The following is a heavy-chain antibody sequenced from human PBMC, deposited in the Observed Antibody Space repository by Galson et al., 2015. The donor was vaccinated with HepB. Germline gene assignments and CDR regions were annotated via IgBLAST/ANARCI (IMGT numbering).Heavy chain of an antibody. CDR3: AKGAAVYLSQDHFSAMDV. CDR2: IIPIFGAP. Sequence: SVKVSCKASGGSFSNFGLSWVRQAPGQGLEWMGGIIPIFGAPRYAQKFQGRVTITADESTTTAYMDLSSLRSEDTAVYYCAKGAAVYLSQDHFSAMDVWGQGTTVTVSS. CDR1: GGSFSNFG. V-gene: IGHV1-69*13. D-gene: IGHD1-14*01. J-gene: IGHJ6*02.